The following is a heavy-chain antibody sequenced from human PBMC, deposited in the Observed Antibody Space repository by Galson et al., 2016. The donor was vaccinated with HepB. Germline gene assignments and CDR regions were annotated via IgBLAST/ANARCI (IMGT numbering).Heavy chain of an antibody. Sequence: SVKVSCKASGYTFTSYAIHWVRQAPGQGLEWVGWFDPADGKTKYTQKFQARVTITRDTSTDTAYMELRSLRSEDTAVYYCATGGRASGYYYSGLDVWGQGTPVTVSS. D-gene: IGHD3-22*01. J-gene: IGHJ6*02. CDR2: FDPADGKT. V-gene: IGHV1-3*01. CDR1: GYTFTSYA. CDR3: ATGGRASGYYYSGLDV.